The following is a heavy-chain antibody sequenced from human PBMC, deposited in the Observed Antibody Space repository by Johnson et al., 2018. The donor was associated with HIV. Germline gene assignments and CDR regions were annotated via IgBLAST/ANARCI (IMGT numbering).Heavy chain of an antibody. Sequence: QVQLVESGGGVVQPGRSLRLSCAASGFTFSSFTMHWVRQAPGKGLEWVAVISDDVSSTFYVDSVKGRFTISRDNSNNTLYLQMSGLSAEDTALYYCARGPLFYYSSGLWAFDIWGQGTMVTVSS. D-gene: IGHD3-10*01. CDR2: ISDDVSST. V-gene: IGHV3-30*04. J-gene: IGHJ3*02. CDR1: GFTFSSFT. CDR3: ARGPLFYYSSGLWAFDI.